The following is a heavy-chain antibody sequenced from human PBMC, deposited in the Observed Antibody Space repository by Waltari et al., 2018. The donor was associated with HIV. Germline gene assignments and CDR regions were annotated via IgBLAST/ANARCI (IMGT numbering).Heavy chain of an antibody. Sequence: LVESGGGVVKAGGSLRLICEASGFQFSHYSLNWVRQSPVRGLEGVASSRRDRNEKNYVDSVRGRFVISRDNSKSSVYLEMDSLREEDTARYFCVRDDTGYGPIDYWGQGTLVIV. J-gene: IGHJ4*02. V-gene: IGHV3-7*03. CDR2: SRRDRNEK. D-gene: IGHD3-10*01. CDR3: VRDDTGYGPIDY. CDR1: GFQFSHYS.